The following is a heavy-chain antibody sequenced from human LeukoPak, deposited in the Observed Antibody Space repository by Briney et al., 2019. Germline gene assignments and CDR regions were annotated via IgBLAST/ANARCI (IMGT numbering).Heavy chain of an antibody. CDR1: GFNFSSYA. Sequence: PGGSLRLSCAAPGFNFSSYAMSWVRQAPGKGLEWVSAISGSCGSTYYAEPVKGRFTIFRDNSKDRLYLQMNSLRAEDTAVYYCAKGAAGSGYSFFDYWGQGTLVTVSS. CDR2: ISGSCGST. CDR3: AKGAAGSGYSFFDY. V-gene: IGHV3-23*01. D-gene: IGHD3-22*01. J-gene: IGHJ4*02.